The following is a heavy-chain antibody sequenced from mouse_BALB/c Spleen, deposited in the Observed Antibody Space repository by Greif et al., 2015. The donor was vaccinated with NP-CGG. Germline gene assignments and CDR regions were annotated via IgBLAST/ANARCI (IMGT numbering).Heavy chain of an antibody. CDR3: ARHEDNGWDY. Sequence: QVQLQQSGAGLVKPGASANPPSKPSAYTFTEYIIHWVKQRSGQGLEWIGWFYPGSGSIKYNEKFKDKATLTADKSSSTVYMELSRLTSEDSAVYFCARHEDNGWDYWGQGTTLTVSS. J-gene: IGHJ2*01. CDR1: AYTFTEYI. V-gene: IGHV1-62-2*01. D-gene: IGHD1-1*01. CDR2: FYPGSGSI.